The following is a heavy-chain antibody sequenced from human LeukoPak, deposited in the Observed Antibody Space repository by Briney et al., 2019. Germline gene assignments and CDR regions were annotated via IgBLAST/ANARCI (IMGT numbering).Heavy chain of an antibody. D-gene: IGHD2-15*01. Sequence: GRSLRLSCAASGFTFSSYGMRWVRQAPGKGLEWVAVIWYDGSNKYYADSVKGRFTISRDNSKNTLYLQMNSLRAEDTAVYYCARDLYLAATGHYYYGMDVWGQGTTVTVSS. CDR3: ARDLYLAATGHYYYGMDV. CDR2: IWYDGSNK. J-gene: IGHJ6*02. V-gene: IGHV3-33*01. CDR1: GFTFSSYG.